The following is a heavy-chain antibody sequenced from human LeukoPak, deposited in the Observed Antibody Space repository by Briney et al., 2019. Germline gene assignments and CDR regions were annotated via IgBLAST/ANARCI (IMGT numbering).Heavy chain of an antibody. J-gene: IGHJ3*01. Sequence: GGSLRLSCAASGFTFSSHHVNWVRQAPGKGLEWLSYVSDSGSTIHYADSVKGRFTISRDNSKNSLFLQMHSLRAEDTAVYYCARDGIYMRVVATEHDAIDLWGQGTVVTVSS. D-gene: IGHD3-22*01. V-gene: IGHV3-48*03. CDR3: ARDGIYMRVVATEHDAIDL. CDR1: GFTFSSHH. CDR2: VSDSGSTI.